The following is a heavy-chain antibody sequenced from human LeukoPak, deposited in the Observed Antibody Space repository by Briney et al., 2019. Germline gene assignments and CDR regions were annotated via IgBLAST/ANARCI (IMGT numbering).Heavy chain of an antibody. CDR2: ISGSGGRI. CDR1: GFTFSSYS. V-gene: IGHV3-23*01. Sequence: GGSLRLSCAASGFTFSSYSMSWVRQAPGKGPEWVSSISGSGGRIDYADSVKGRFTISRDNSKNTLSLQMNSLTAEDTAVYYCAKNPRLEGWIYFDSWGQGILVTVSS. D-gene: IGHD1-1*01. J-gene: IGHJ4*02. CDR3: AKNPRLEGWIYFDS.